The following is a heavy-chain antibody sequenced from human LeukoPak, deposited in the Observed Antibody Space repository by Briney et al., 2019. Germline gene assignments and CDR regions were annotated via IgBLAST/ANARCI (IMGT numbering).Heavy chain of an antibody. Sequence: GGSLKLSCAASGLTFTGSAMHWVRQASGKGLEWVGRIRSSTHSDATAYAESVKGRFTISRDDSKKTAYLQMNTLKTEDTAVYYCARGGVCSGGNCYYYFDYWGQGTLVTVSS. CDR3: ARGGVCSGGNCYYYFDY. CDR1: GLTFTGSA. D-gene: IGHD2-15*01. CDR2: IRSSTHSDAT. J-gene: IGHJ4*02. V-gene: IGHV3-73*01.